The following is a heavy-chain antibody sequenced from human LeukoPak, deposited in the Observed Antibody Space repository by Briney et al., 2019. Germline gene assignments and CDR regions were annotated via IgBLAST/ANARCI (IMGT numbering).Heavy chain of an antibody. Sequence: GGSLRLSCAASGFTFSSYSMNWVRQAPGKGLEWVSSTSSSSSYIYYADSVKGRFTISRDNAKNSLYLQMNSLRAEDTAVYYCARDRRDSGSRYKRAFDIWGQGTMVTVSS. CDR1: GFTFSSYS. D-gene: IGHD3-10*01. V-gene: IGHV3-21*01. CDR2: TSSSSSYI. CDR3: ARDRRDSGSRYKRAFDI. J-gene: IGHJ3*02.